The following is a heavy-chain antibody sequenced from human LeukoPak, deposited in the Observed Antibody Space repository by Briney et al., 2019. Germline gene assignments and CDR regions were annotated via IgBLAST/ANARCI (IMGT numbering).Heavy chain of an antibody. V-gene: IGHV1-2*06. D-gene: IGHD3-22*01. CDR1: GYTFTGYY. Sequence: GASVTVSCTASGYTFTGYYMHWVRQAPGQGLEWMGRINPNSGGTNYAQKFQGRVTMTRDTSISTAYMELSRLRSDDTAVYYCARVGYYESSGYYEYWGQGTLVTVSS. CDR2: INPNSGGT. CDR3: ARVGYYESSGYYEY. J-gene: IGHJ4*02.